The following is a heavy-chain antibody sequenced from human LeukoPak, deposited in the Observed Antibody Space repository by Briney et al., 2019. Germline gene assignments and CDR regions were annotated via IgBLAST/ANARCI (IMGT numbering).Heavy chain of an antibody. Sequence: PGGSLRLSCAASRFTFSSYAMSWVRQAPGKGLEWVLSISGSGGSTYYADSVKGRFTISRDDSKNTLYLQMNSLRAEDTAVYYCAKSSYYDSSGFYREYYFDYWGQGTLVTVSS. CDR2: ISGSGGST. CDR1: RFTFSSYA. V-gene: IGHV3-23*01. D-gene: IGHD3-22*01. J-gene: IGHJ4*02. CDR3: AKSSYYDSSGFYREYYFDY.